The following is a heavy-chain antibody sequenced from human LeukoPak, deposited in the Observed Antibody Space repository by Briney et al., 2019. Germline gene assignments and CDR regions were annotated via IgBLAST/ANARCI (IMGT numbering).Heavy chain of an antibody. V-gene: IGHV5-51*01. CDR2: IRPMNSDV. Sequence: GESLKISCKGSGYNFNTYWVAWVRQLPGKGLEWMGIIRPMNSDVRYSPSFQGQVTISADRSINTAYLQWSSLKASDTAMYYCARRGALYGLDVWGQGTTVTVSS. J-gene: IGHJ6*02. CDR3: ARRGALYGLDV. CDR1: GYNFNTYW. D-gene: IGHD1-26*01.